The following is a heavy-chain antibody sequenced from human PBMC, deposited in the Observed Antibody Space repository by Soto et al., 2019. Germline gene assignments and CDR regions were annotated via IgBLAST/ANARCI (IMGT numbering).Heavy chain of an antibody. J-gene: IGHJ6*02. Sequence: PSETLSLTCTVSGGSISSGGYYWSWIRQHPGKGLEWIGYIYYSGSTNYNPSLKSRVTISVDTSKNQFSLKLTSVTAADTAVYFCGRSGGDGPWRGGRRHSDFYMDVWGPGTTVTVSS. CDR1: GGSISSGGYY. V-gene: IGHV4-61*08. D-gene: IGHD2-21*02. CDR3: GRSGGDGPWRGGRRHSDFYMDV. CDR2: IYYSGST.